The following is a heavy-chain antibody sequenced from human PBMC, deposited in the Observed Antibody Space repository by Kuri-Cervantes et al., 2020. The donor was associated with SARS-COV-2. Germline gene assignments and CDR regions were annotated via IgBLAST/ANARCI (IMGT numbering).Heavy chain of an antibody. Sequence: ESLKISCAVYGGSFSGYYWSWIRQPPGKGLEWIGHIYYSGSTNYNPSLKSRVTISVDTSKSQFSLKLSSVTAADTAVYYCARGNSSFWFDPWGQGTLVTVSS. CDR1: GGSFSGYY. J-gene: IGHJ5*02. CDR2: IYYSGST. D-gene: IGHD6-13*01. CDR3: ARGNSSFWFDP. V-gene: IGHV4-59*01.